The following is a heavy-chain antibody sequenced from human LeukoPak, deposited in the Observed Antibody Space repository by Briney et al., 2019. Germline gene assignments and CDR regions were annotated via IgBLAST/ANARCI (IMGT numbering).Heavy chain of an antibody. J-gene: IGHJ4*02. CDR2: ISSSSSYI. Sequence: GGSLRLSCAASGFTFSSYSMNWVRQAPGKGLEWVSSISSSSSYIYYADSAKGRFTISRDNAKNSLYLQMNSLRAEDTAVYYCARASWFGELLPDYWGQGTLVTVSS. CDR1: GFTFSSYS. D-gene: IGHD3-10*01. CDR3: ARASWFGELLPDY. V-gene: IGHV3-21*01.